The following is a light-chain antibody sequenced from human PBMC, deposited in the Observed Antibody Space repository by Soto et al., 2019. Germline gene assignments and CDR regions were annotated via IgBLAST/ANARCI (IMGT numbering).Light chain of an antibody. CDR1: QNINNY. J-gene: IGKJ5*01. Sequence: DIQMTQSPSSLSASVGDRVTITCRTSQNINNYLNWFQQKPGKAPKLLIYTASTLQSGVPSRFSGSGSGTDFTLTISSLQPEDFATYYCQQSYNTPLTFGQGTRLEMK. CDR2: TAS. V-gene: IGKV1-39*01. CDR3: QQSYNTPLT.